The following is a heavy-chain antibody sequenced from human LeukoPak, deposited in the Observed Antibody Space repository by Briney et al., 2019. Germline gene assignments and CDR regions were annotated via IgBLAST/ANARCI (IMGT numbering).Heavy chain of an antibody. V-gene: IGHV3-23*01. D-gene: IGHD3-3*01. Sequence: SGGSLRLSCVVSGFSVSNNYVSWVRQAPGKGLEWVSTVSGNGGITYYADSMKGRFTISRDNSKNTLFLQMNSLRGEDTAVYYCAKDPVYGSGQSHPSDYRGQGTLVTVSS. CDR1: GFSVSNNY. CDR3: AKDPVYGSGQSHPSDY. CDR2: VSGNGGIT. J-gene: IGHJ4*02.